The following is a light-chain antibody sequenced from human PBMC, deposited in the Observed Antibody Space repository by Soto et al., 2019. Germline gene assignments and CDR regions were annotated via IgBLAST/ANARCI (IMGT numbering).Light chain of an antibody. CDR3: QKYNSAPLT. CDR1: QGISNY. CDR2: AAS. Sequence: DIQMTQSPSSLSASVGDRVTITYRASQGISNYLAWYQRKPGKVPKLLIYAASTLQSGVPSRFSGSGSGTDFTLTISSLQPEDVATYYCQKYNSAPLTFGGGTKVEIK. V-gene: IGKV1-27*01. J-gene: IGKJ4*01.